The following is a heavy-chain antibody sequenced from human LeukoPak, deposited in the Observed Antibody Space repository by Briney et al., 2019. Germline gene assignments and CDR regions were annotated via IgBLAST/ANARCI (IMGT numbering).Heavy chain of an antibody. CDR2: IYSGGST. CDR1: GFLVSSKY. V-gene: IGHV3-66*01. D-gene: IGHD5-18*01. CDR3: ARVDTVMAYYFDL. Sequence: GGSLRLSCAASGFLVSSKYMSWVRQAPGKGLEWVSVIYSGGSTYYADSVKGRFTISRDNSKNTVYLQMNSLRAEDTAVYYCARVDTVMAYYFDLWGQGTLVTVSS. J-gene: IGHJ4*02.